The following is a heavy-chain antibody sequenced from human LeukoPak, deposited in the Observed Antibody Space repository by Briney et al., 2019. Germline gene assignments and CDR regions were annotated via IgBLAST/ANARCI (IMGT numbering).Heavy chain of an antibody. CDR1: GFTFSSYS. Sequence: GGSLRLSCAASGFTFSSYSMDWVRQAPGKGLEWVSSISSSSLYIYYADSVKGRFTISRDNAKNSLYLQMNSLRAEDTAVYYCARHSGSGSPFDYWGQGTLVTVSS. D-gene: IGHD3-10*01. J-gene: IGHJ4*02. CDR2: ISSSSLYI. V-gene: IGHV3-21*01. CDR3: ARHSGSGSPFDY.